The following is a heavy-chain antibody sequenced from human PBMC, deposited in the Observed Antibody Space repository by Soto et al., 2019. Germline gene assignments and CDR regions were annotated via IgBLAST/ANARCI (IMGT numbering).Heavy chain of an antibody. CDR1: GGSISSYY. CDR3: ASMIGDPVLSFDS. J-gene: IGHJ5*01. D-gene: IGHD3-10*02. CDR2: IFYSWST. V-gene: IGHV4-59*01. Sequence: QVQLQESGPGLVKPSETLSLTCTVSGGSISSYYWSWIRQPPGKGLEWIGFIFYSWSTRYNPSLKSRVTISIETSEYQFSLKLNSVTAADTAVYYCASMIGDPVLSFDSWGQGTLVAVSS.